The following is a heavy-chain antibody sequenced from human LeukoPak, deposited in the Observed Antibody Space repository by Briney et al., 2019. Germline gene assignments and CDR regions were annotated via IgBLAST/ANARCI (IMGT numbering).Heavy chain of an antibody. CDR1: GFSVSSNY. D-gene: IGHD3-10*01. Sequence: GGSLRLSCAASGFSVSSNYMNWDRQAPGKGLEWVSITYNVGTTYYTDSVKGRFTISRDNSKNTLYLQMNSLRADDTAVYYCARGYGSGSYYFWGQGTLVTVSS. V-gene: IGHV3-66*01. J-gene: IGHJ4*02. CDR2: TYNVGTT. CDR3: ARGYGSGSYYF.